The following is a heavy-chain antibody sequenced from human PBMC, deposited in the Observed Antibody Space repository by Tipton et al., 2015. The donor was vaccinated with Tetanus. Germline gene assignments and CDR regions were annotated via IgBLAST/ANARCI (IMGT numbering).Heavy chain of an antibody. D-gene: IGHD1-14*01. CDR2: ISHSGST. CDR1: GGSISRGDYS. Sequence: TLSLTCVVSGGSISRGDYSWSWIRQPPGKGLEWIGDISHSGSTYYNPSLKSRVTISVDRSKNQFTLKLTSVTAADTAVYYCARGTGDYWGQGTLVTVSS. V-gene: IGHV4-30-2*01. J-gene: IGHJ4*02. CDR3: ARGTGDY.